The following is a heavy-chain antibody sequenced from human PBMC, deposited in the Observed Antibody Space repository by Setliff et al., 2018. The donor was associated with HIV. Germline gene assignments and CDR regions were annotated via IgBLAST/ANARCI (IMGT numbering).Heavy chain of an antibody. V-gene: IGHV4-4*01. Sequence: TLSLTCTVSGDSIDSPHCWSWVRQSQEKGLEWIGEVCQRGGINYYPFFWSRAIISMDKPKSHFSLRLTSVTAADTAVYFCVRNSGWALGSWGQGTLVTVSS. CDR3: VRNSGWALGS. J-gene: IGHJ4*02. CDR2: VCQRGGI. CDR1: GDSIDSPHC. D-gene: IGHD3-16*01.